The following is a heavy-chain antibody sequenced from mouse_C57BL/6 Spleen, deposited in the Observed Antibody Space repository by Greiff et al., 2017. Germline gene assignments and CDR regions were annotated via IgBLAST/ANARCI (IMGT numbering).Heavy chain of an antibody. V-gene: IGHV1-61*01. CDR3: ARSGDGYYYYFGY. J-gene: IGHJ2*01. D-gene: IGHD2-3*01. Sequence: QVQLQQPGAELVRPGSSVKLFCKASGYTFTSYWMDWGKQRPGQGLEWLGNIYPSDSETNYNQKFKDKATLTVDKSSSTAYMQLSSLTSEDSAVYYCARSGDGYYYYFGYWGQGTTLSVSS. CDR2: IYPSDSET. CDR1: GYTFTSYW.